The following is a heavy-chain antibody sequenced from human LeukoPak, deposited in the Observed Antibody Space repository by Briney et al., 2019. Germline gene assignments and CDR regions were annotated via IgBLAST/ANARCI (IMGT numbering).Heavy chain of an antibody. V-gene: IGHV3-21*01. CDR3: ARDEVTGTLDY. D-gene: IGHD1-7*01. J-gene: IGHJ4*02. Sequence: GRSLRLSCAASGFTFSSYSMNWVRQAPGKGLEWVSSISSSSSYIYYADSVKGRFTISRDNAKNSLYLQMNSLRAEDTAVYYCARDEVTGTLDYWGQGTLVTVSS. CDR2: ISSSSSYI. CDR1: GFTFSSYS.